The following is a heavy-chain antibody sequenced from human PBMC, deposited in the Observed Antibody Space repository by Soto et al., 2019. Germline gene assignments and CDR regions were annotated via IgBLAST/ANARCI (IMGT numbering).Heavy chain of an antibody. J-gene: IGHJ6*03. D-gene: IGHD2-2*01. CDR2: IIPILGTA. CDR1: GGTFSSYA. CDR3: ARGGYCSSTSCYRVDYYYYYMDV. V-gene: IGHV1-69*06. Sequence: SVKVSCKASGGTFSSYAISWVRQAPGQGLEWMGWIIPILGTANYAQKFQGRVTITADKSTSTAYMELSSLRSEDTAVYYCARGGYCSSTSCYRVDYYYYYMDVWGKGTTVTVSS.